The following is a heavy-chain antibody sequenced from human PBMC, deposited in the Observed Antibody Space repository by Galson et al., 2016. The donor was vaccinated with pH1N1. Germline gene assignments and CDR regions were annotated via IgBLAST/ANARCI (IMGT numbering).Heavy chain of an antibody. CDR1: GFTFSTYG. D-gene: IGHD3-10*01. CDR2: IRYDGSNK. J-gene: IGHJ4*02. Sequence: SLRLSCAASGFTFSTYGMHRVRQAPGKGLEWVAFIRYDGSNKYYADSVKGRFTISRDSSNNTLYLQMNSLRAEDTAVYYCAKDLKAFGITMVRGVIFDYWGQGTLVTVSS. V-gene: IGHV3-30*02. CDR3: AKDLKAFGITMVRGVIFDY.